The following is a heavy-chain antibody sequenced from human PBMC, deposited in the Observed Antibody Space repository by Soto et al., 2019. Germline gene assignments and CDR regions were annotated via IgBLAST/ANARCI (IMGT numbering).Heavy chain of an antibody. CDR3: AANYYGSGSYGFFDY. J-gene: IGHJ4*02. CDR1: GGSISSYY. Sequence: SSETLSLTCTVSGGSISSYYWSWIRQPPGKGLEWIGYIYYSGSTNYNPSLKSRVTISVDTSKNQFSLKLSSVTAADTAVYYCAANYYGSGSYGFFDYWGQGTLVTVSS. CDR2: IYYSGST. D-gene: IGHD3-10*01. V-gene: IGHV4-59*01.